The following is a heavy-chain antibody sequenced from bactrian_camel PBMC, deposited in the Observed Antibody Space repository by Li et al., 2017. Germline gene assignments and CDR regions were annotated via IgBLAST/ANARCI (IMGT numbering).Heavy chain of an antibody. CDR1: EYLFSVYQ. D-gene: IGHD5*01. V-gene: IGHV3S53*01. J-gene: IGHJ4*01. CDR2: IAKDGRT. Sequence: HVQLVESGGGSVQAGGSLRLSCLASEYLFSVYQMAWFRQAPGKEREGVAVIAKDGRTSYSDSVKGRFTISKDNAKNTLYLQMNNLKPEDSAMYYCSHYGRSTSFTPVGQGTQVTVS.